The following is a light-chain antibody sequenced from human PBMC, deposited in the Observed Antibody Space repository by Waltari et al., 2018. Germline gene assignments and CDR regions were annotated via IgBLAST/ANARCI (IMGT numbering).Light chain of an antibody. CDR1: QSISTR. Sequence: DIQMTQSPSSVSASVGDRVTITCRASQSISTRLAWYQQKPGKAPRLLIYDASSLQSGVPSRFSSSGSVTDFTLTISSLQPEDFATYSCQQGNSFPPTFGQGTKVEI. J-gene: IGKJ1*01. V-gene: IGKV1-12*01. CDR3: QQGNSFPPT. CDR2: DAS.